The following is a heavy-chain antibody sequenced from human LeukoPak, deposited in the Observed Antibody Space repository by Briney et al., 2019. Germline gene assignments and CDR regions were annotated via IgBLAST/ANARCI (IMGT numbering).Heavy chain of an antibody. CDR3: ASSRAAAGHFDY. CDR2: IIPIFGTA. Sequence: SVKVSCKASGGTFSSYAISWVRQAPGQGLEWMGGIIPIFGTANYAQKFQGRVTITADESTSTAYMELSSLRSEDTAVYYCASSRAAAGHFDYWGQGTLVTVSS. V-gene: IGHV1-69*13. J-gene: IGHJ4*02. CDR1: GGTFSSYA. D-gene: IGHD6-13*01.